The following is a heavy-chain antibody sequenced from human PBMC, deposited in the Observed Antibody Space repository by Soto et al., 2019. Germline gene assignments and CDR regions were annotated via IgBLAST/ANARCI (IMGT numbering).Heavy chain of an antibody. CDR3: AKILMGYNYGGFDY. CDR2: ISGSGVGT. CDR1: GFTFSSFA. J-gene: IGHJ4*02. Sequence: EVQLLESGGGLVQPGGSLRLSCAASGFTFSSFALSWVRQAPGKGLEWVSTISGSGVGTYYAHSVKGRFTISRDTSKNTLHLQMNSLRAEDTAVYYCAKILMGYNYGGFDYWGQGTLVTVSS. V-gene: IGHV3-23*01. D-gene: IGHD5-18*01.